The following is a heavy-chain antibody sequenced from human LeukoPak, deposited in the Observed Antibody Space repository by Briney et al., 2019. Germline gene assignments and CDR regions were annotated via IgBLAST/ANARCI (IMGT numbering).Heavy chain of an antibody. CDR2: TYYRSTWYN. Sequence: QTLSLTCAISGDSVSSNSVTWNWIRQSPSRGLEWLGRTYYRSTWYNDYAVSVRGRITVNPDTSKNQLSLHLNSVTPEDTAVYYCARRLTQYDCFDPWGQGILVTVSS. J-gene: IGHJ5*02. CDR3: ARRLTQYDCFDP. CDR1: GDSVSSNSVT. D-gene: IGHD2-2*01. V-gene: IGHV6-1*01.